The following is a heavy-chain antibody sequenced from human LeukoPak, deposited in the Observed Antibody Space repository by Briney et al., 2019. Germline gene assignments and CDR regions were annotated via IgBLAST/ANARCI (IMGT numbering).Heavy chain of an antibody. CDR3: ARLARGPAAGEAFDY. Sequence: GRSLRPSCAPSGFTSTTFAVSWVRQAPGKGREWVSGIGGNGVIAYSAGSVNRRFTISRDNSKNTLYLQMNSLRPEDTAVYYCARLARGPAAGEAFDYWGQGTLVTVSS. D-gene: IGHD6-13*01. CDR1: GFTSTTFA. CDR2: IGGNGVIA. J-gene: IGHJ4*02. V-gene: IGHV3-23*01.